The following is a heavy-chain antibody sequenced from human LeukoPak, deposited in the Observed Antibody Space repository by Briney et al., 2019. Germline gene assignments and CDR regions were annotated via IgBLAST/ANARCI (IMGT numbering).Heavy chain of an antibody. J-gene: IGHJ6*01. Sequence: GESLTLSCAASEFTFSSYSLNWGRHAPGQGLGWDSYITNSGNSKSYADSVKGRFTISRDNTKKSLYLQMNGLRAEDTAVYYCAKGPLSTSGSWYYYYGIDVWGQGATVTVSS. CDR3: AKGPLSTSGSWYYYYGIDV. CDR1: EFTFSSYS. CDR2: ITNSGNSK. V-gene: IGHV3-48*01. D-gene: IGHD2-2*01.